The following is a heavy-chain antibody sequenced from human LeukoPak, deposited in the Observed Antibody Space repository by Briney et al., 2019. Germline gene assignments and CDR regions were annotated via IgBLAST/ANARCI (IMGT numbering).Heavy chain of an antibody. CDR3: ASHQEGTMMSY. CDR1: GGSSSSSNYY. CDR2: IYSSGST. V-gene: IGHV4-39*01. J-gene: IGHJ4*02. D-gene: IGHD3-22*01. Sequence: KPSETLSLTCTVSGGSSSSSNYYWGWIRQPQGKGLEWIGIIYSSGSTHCNPSLKSRVTISLDTSRNQFSLNLHSVTDADTAVYYCASHQEGTMMSYWGQGTLVTVSS.